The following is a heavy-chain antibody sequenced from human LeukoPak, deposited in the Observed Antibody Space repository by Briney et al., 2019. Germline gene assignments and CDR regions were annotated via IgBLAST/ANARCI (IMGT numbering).Heavy chain of an antibody. CDR1: GFTFNRCW. D-gene: IGHD3-10*01. CDR2: TSSDLNVK. V-gene: IGHV3-30*03. Sequence: GGSLRPSCVVSGFTFNRCWMNWVRQAPGKGLEWVAVTSSDLNVKLYADSVKGRFTISRDNSRSTLYLQMNSLRPEDTAIYYCAREGYYGSGSPPSLYFDYWGQGTLVTVSS. J-gene: IGHJ4*02. CDR3: AREGYYGSGSPPSLYFDY.